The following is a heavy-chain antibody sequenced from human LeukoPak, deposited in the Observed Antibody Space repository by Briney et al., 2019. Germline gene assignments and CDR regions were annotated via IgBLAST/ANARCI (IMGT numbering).Heavy chain of an antibody. V-gene: IGHV1-46*01. CDR1: GYTFTNYY. J-gene: IGHJ4*02. CDR2: INPGGGTT. Sequence: GASVKVSCKASGYTFTNYYIHWVRQAPGQGLEWMGIINPGGGTTSYAPKFQGRVTMTRDTSTSTLYMELSRLRSEDTAIYYCARDPSRGDYWGQGTLVTVSS. CDR3: ARDPSRGDY.